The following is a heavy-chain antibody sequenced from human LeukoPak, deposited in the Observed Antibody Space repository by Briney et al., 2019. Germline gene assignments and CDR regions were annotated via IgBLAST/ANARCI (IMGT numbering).Heavy chain of an antibody. CDR1: GFTFSIYA. CDR3: AKDRPNYYGSNGHYYRRDGDY. V-gene: IGHV3-23*01. CDR2: ITSSGDGT. J-gene: IGHJ4*02. Sequence: PGGSLRLSCAASGFTFSIYAMSWGRQAPGKGLQWVSSITSSGDGTYYADSVKGRFTISRDNSENMLYLQMNSLRLEDTAVYFCAKDRPNYYGSNGHYYRRDGDYWGQGTLVTVSS. D-gene: IGHD3-22*01.